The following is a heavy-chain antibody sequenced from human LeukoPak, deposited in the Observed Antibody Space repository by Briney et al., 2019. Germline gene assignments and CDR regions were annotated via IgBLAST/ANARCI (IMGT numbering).Heavy chain of an antibody. Sequence: GGSLRLSCSASGFTFSYYIMNCVRQAPGKGLEWISYSNTDGTISYADSVKGRFTISRDNAENSLYLQMNSLRDEDTAVYFCVRDRDYAFDFWGQGTMVTVSS. CDR1: GFTFSYYI. J-gene: IGHJ3*01. CDR3: VRDRDYAFDF. CDR2: SNTDGTI. V-gene: IGHV3-48*02.